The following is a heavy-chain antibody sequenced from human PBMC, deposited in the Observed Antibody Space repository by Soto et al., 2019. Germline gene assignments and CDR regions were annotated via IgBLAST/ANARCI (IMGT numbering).Heavy chain of an antibody. Sequence: SGPTLVNPTETLTLTCTVSGFSLSNARMGVSWIRQPPGKALEWLAHIFSNDEKSYSTSLRTRLTISKDTSKSQVVLTVTNMDPVDTATYYCARIPYISNWYAIYAFDIWGQGTMVTVSS. V-gene: IGHV2-26*01. CDR2: IFSNDEK. J-gene: IGHJ3*02. D-gene: IGHD6-13*01. CDR1: GFSLSNARMG. CDR3: ARIPYISNWYAIYAFDI.